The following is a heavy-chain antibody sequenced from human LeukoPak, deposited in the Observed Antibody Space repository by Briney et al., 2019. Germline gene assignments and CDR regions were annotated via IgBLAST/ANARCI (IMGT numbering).Heavy chain of an antibody. D-gene: IGHD6-13*01. CDR1: GFTFSIYA. J-gene: IGHJ4*02. CDR3: AKRPGYSSSWFYFDY. Sequence: PGGSLRLSCVASGFTFSIYAMSWVRHDPGKGLEWVSGISGSGGSTHYADSVQGRFTVSRDNSKNTLYLQMINLRAEDTAVYYCAKRPGYSSSWFYFDYWGQGTLVTVSS. CDR2: ISGSGGST. V-gene: IGHV3-23*01.